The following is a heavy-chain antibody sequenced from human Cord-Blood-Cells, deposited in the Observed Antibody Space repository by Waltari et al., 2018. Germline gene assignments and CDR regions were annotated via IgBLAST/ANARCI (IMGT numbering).Heavy chain of an antibody. J-gene: IGHJ4*02. Sequence: QVQLVESGGGVLQPGSALRLSCAATGFTFSSYGIHWVLQAPGKGLEWVAVISYDGSNKYYADSVKGRFTISRDNSKNTLYLQMNSLRAEDTAVYYCAKGYSSSRYFDYWGQGTLVTVSS. D-gene: IGHD6-6*01. CDR1: GFTFSSYG. CDR3: AKGYSSSRYFDY. V-gene: IGHV3-30*18. CDR2: ISYDGSNK.